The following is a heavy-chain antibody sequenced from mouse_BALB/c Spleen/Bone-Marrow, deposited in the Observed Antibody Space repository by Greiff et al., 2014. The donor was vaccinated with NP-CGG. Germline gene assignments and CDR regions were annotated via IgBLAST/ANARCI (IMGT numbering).Heavy chain of an antibody. J-gene: IGHJ1*01. CDR3: ARSLYGYDWYFDV. CDR2: IYPYNDDT. V-gene: IGHV1-14*01. CDR1: GYTFTSYV. Sequence: VQLQQSGPELVKPGASVKVSCKASGYTFTSYVMHWVKQKPGLGLEWIGYIYPYNDDTEYNEKFKGKATLTSDKSSSTAYMELSSLTSEDSAVFYCARSLYGYDWYFDVWGAGTTVTVSS. D-gene: IGHD2-2*01.